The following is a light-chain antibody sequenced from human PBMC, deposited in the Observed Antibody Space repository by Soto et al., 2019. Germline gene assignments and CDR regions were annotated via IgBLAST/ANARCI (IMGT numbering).Light chain of an antibody. Sequence: DIQMTQSPSSVSASIGDRVTITCRASQSVSAWLAWYQQKPGRAPKFLMYDVSSLESGVPSRFSGSGSGTEFTLTISSLQPDDFATYYCQQYNSYSFGQGTKVDIK. V-gene: IGKV1-5*01. J-gene: IGKJ1*01. CDR1: QSVSAW. CDR2: DVS. CDR3: QQYNSYS.